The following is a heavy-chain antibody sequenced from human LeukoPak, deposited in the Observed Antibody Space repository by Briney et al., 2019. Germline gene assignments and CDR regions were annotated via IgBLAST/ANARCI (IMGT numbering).Heavy chain of an antibody. CDR1: GFTFSNYG. CDR2: IRYDGSNK. Sequence: GGSLRLSCTASGFTFSNYGMHWVRQAPGKGLEWVAFIRYDGSNKYYADSVEGRFTISRDNSKNTLYLQMNSLRPEDTAVYYCATSTVTTSYNYYYYYMHVWGKGTTVTVSS. CDR3: ATSTVTTSYNYYYYYMHV. J-gene: IGHJ6*03. D-gene: IGHD4-11*01. V-gene: IGHV3-30*02.